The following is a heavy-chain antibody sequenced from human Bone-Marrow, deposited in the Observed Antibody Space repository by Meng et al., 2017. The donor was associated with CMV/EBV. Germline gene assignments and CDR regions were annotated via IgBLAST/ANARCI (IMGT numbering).Heavy chain of an antibody. Sequence: GWTVSSYWRDWVREDQGEGLGWIARISSDGSNTSYEDSVKGRYTISRDNAKNTLYLQMKSLRAEDTDVYYCARDQTKTGPTTVDSWGQGTLVTVSS. V-gene: IGHV3-74*01. D-gene: IGHD1-1*01. J-gene: IGHJ4*02. CDR2: ISSDGSNT. CDR3: ARDQTKTGPTTVDS. CDR1: GWTVSSYW.